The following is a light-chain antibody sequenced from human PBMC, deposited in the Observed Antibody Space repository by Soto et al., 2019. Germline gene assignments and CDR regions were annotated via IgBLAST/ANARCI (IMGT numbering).Light chain of an antibody. J-gene: IGKJ5*01. CDR2: SAS. Sequence: DIQMTQSPSSVSASVGDRVTITCRASQGISKWLAWYQQKPGKGPNLLIYSASTLQRGVPSRFSGSGSGTDFTLTISSLQPEDFAVYYCQQYGSSPPITFGQGTRLEIK. V-gene: IGKV1-12*01. CDR1: QGISKW. CDR3: QQYGSSPPIT.